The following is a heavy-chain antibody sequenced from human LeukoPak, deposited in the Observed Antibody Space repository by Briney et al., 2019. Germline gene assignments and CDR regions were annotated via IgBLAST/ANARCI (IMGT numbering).Heavy chain of an antibody. J-gene: IGHJ4*02. Sequence: SETLSLTCTVSGGSISSSSYYWGWIRQPPGKGLEWIGTIYYSGSTYYNPSLKSRVTISLDTSKNQFSLKLSSVTAADTAVYYCARVLTYYYDGTDYWGQGTLVTVSS. D-gene: IGHD3-22*01. CDR2: IYYSGST. CDR1: GGSISSSSYY. V-gene: IGHV4-39*07. CDR3: ARVLTYYYDGTDY.